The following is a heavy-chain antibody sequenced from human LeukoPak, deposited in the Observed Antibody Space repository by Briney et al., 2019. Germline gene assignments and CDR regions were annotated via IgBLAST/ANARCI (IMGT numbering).Heavy chain of an antibody. D-gene: IGHD2-15*01. CDR2: ISYDGSNK. CDR1: GFTFSSYA. CDR3: AASGSFSLQSTFYDY. J-gene: IGHJ4*02. V-gene: IGHV3-30*04. Sequence: GGSLRLSCAASGFTFSSYAMHWVRQAPGKGLEWVAVISYDGSNKYYADSVKGRFTISRDNSKNTLYLQVNSLRAEGMAVYDCAASGSFSLQSTFYDYWGQGTLVTVSS.